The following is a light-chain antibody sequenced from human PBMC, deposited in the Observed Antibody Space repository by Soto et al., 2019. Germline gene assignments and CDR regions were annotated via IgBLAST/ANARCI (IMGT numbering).Light chain of an antibody. CDR3: QQYNSYSRT. CDR2: DAS. V-gene: IGKV1-5*01. Sequence: DIQMTQSPSTLSASVGDRVTITCRASQNIITWLAWYQQKPGKAPKLLIFDASTLESGVPSRFSGSGSGTEFSLTISSLQPDDFATYYCQQYNSYSRTFGPGTKLEIK. J-gene: IGKJ2*01. CDR1: QNIITW.